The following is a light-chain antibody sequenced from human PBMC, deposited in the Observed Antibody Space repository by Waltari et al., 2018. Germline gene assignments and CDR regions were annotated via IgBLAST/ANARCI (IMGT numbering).Light chain of an antibody. CDR2: NVS. V-gene: IGLV2-14*03. CDR3: SSYTSTNTFGL. J-gene: IGLJ3*02. CDR1: TSDAGGYNS. Sequence: QSALTQPSSVSGSPGQSITISRTGTTSDAGGYNSVSWYQQHPGKAPKLMIHNVSNRPSGVSNRFSGSKSGNTASLTISGLQAEDEAVYYCSSYTSTNTFGLFGGGTKLTVL.